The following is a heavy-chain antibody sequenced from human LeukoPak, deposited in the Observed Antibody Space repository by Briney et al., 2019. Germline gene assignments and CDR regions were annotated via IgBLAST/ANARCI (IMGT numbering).Heavy chain of an antibody. D-gene: IGHD2-2*01. CDR1: GGSINSYF. CDR2: ISYSGST. CDR3: ARTIVVVPAPDYYYMDV. V-gene: IGHV4-59*01. J-gene: IGHJ6*03. Sequence: SETLSLTCTVSGGSINSYFWSWIRQPPGKGLEWIGYISYSGSTNYIPSLKSRLTISVATSKNQFSLRLTSVTAADTAVYYCARTIVVVPAPDYYYMDVWGKGTSVTGSS.